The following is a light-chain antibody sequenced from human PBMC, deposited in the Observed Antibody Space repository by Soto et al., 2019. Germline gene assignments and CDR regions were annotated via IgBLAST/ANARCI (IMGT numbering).Light chain of an antibody. CDR2: DAS. CDR1: QSVSSY. J-gene: IGKJ2*01. Sequence: EIVLTQSPATLSLSPGERATLSCRASQSVSSYLAWYQQKPGQAPRLLIYDASNRATGIPARFSGSGSGTDFTLNISSLEPEDFAVYYCQQRSNWPPDKYTFGQGTKLEI. CDR3: QQRSNWPPDKYT. V-gene: IGKV3-11*01.